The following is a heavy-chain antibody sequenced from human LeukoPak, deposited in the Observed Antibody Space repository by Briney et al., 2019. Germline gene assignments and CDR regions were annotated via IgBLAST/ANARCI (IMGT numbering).Heavy chain of an antibody. J-gene: IGHJ4*02. V-gene: IGHV3-30-3*01. Sequence: PGRSLRLSCAASGFTFSSYAMHWVRQAPGKGLEWVTFISYDGSNKYYADSVKGRFTISRDNAKNSLYLQMNSLRAEDTAVYYCARSEEGGSGSYWYYFDYWGQGTLVTVSS. CDR1: GFTFSSYA. CDR2: ISYDGSNK. CDR3: ARSEEGGSGSYWYYFDY. D-gene: IGHD3-10*01.